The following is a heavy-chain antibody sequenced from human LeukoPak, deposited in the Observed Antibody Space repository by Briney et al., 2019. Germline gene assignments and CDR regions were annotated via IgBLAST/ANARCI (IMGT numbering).Heavy chain of an antibody. Sequence: PGGSLRLSCAASGFAFSSYAMHWVRQGPGKGLEGVALVSYDGGSKYYADSVKGRITISRDNSKNTLHLQMNSLRTEDTAVYYCARVKGGIAAAGDYFDYWGQGTLVTVSS. V-gene: IGHV3-30-3*01. CDR1: GFAFSSYA. CDR2: VSYDGGSK. CDR3: ARVKGGIAAAGDYFDY. J-gene: IGHJ4*02. D-gene: IGHD6-13*01.